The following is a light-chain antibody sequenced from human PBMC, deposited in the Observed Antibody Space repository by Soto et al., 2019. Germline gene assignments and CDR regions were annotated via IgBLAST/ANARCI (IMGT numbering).Light chain of an antibody. CDR2: SAS. CDR3: QQRRT. J-gene: IGKJ5*01. Sequence: EVVVTQYPATLSVSPGERATLSCRASQPVNSNLAWYQQKPGQAPRLLIYSASTRATGIPARFSGSGSGTEFTLTISSLQSEDFAVYYCQQRRTFGQGTRLEIK. V-gene: IGKV3-15*01. CDR1: QPVNSN.